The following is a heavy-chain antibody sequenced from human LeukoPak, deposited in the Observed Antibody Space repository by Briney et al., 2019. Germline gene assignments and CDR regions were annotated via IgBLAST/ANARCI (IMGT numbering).Heavy chain of an antibody. J-gene: IGHJ4*02. V-gene: IGHV3-23*01. CDR2: ISGSGGST. CDR1: GFTFSSYA. D-gene: IGHD2-15*01. CDR3: AKSIDARILSSYDY. Sequence: PGGSLRLSCAASGFTFSSYAMSWVRQAPGKGLEWVSAISGSGGSTYYADSVKGRFTISRDNSKNTLYLQMNSLRAEDTAVYHCAKSIDARILSSYDYWGQGTLVTVSS.